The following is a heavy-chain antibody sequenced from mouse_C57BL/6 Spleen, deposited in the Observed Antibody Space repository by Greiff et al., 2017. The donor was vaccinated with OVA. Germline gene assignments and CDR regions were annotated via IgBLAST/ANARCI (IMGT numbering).Heavy chain of an antibody. CDR1: GFTFSDYG. CDR3: ARPYYYGSIFDY. V-gene: IGHV5-17*01. J-gene: IGHJ2*01. Sequence: EVKLMESGGGLVKPGGSLKLSCAASGFTFSDYGMHWVRQAAEKGLEWVAYISSGSSTIYYADTVKGRFTISRDNAKNTLFLQMTSLRSEDTAMYYCARPYYYGSIFDYWGQVTTLTVSS. D-gene: IGHD1-1*01. CDR2: ISSGSSTI.